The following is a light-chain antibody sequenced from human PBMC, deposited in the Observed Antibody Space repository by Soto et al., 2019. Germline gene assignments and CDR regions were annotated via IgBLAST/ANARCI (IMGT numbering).Light chain of an antibody. V-gene: IGKV1-39*01. J-gene: IGKJ3*01. Sequence: DIQMTQSPSSLSASVGDRVTITCRASQSVSNYLNWYQQKPGKAPTLLIYAASTLQSGVPSRISGSGSGTDFTLTISSLQPEDFATYYCQQDLRPPRTFGPGTTVDIK. CDR2: AAS. CDR1: QSVSNY. CDR3: QQDLRPPRT.